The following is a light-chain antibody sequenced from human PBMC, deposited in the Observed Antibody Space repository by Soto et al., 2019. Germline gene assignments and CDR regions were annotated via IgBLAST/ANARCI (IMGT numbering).Light chain of an antibody. CDR1: SSSIGSNT. J-gene: IGLJ2*01. CDR3: AAWDDSLNGRV. V-gene: IGLV1-44*01. Sequence: QSVLTQPPSASGTPGQRVTISCSGSSSSIGSNTVNWYQQLPGTAPKLLIYGHNQRPSGVPDRFSGSRSGTSASLAISGLQSEDEADYYCAAWDDSLNGRVFGGGTKLTVI. CDR2: GHN.